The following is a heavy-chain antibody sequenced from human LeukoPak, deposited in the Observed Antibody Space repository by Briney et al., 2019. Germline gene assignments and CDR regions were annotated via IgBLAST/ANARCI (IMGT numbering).Heavy chain of an antibody. V-gene: IGHV3-48*03. Sequence: GGSLRLSCAASGFTFSSYERNWVRQAPGKGLKWVSYISSSGSTIYYADSVKGRFTISRDNAKNSLYLQMNSLRAVDTAVYYCARGAYCSSTSRPTGYYGMDVWGQGTTATVSS. J-gene: IGHJ6*02. CDR1: GFTFSSYE. CDR3: ARGAYCSSTSRPTGYYGMDV. D-gene: IGHD2-2*01. CDR2: ISSSGSTI.